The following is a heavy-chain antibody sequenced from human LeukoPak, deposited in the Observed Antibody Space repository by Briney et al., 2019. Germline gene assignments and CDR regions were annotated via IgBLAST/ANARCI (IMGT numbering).Heavy chain of an antibody. Sequence: GASVKVSCKASGYTFTDYYMHWVRQAPGQGLEWMGWINPNSRGTDSAQKFQGRFSMTRDTSISTAYMELSRLRSDDTAVYYCARLAREYSHGAFDIWGQGTMVTVSS. D-gene: IGHD5-18*01. CDR3: ARLAREYSHGAFDI. CDR2: INPNSRGT. CDR1: GYTFTDYY. J-gene: IGHJ3*02. V-gene: IGHV1-2*02.